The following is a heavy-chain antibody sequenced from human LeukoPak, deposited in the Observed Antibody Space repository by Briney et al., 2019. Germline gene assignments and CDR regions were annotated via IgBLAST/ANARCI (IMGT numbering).Heavy chain of an antibody. CDR1: GFSVRGHY. CDR2: LDSGGAT. V-gene: IGHV3-53*01. CDR3: ARELRDAFDM. Sequence: GGSLTLSCAASGFSVRGHYMGWVRQASQKGLEYVSVLDSGGATHYADSVKGRFSISRDNFRNTLSLQMNSLRVDDTAVYYCARELRDAFDMWGQGTRVTVS. J-gene: IGHJ3*02. D-gene: IGHD2-21*01.